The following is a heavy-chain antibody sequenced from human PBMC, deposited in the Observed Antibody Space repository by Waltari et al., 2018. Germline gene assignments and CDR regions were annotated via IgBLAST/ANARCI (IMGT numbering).Heavy chain of an antibody. CDR2: IYPGDSDT. D-gene: IGHD2-21*01. J-gene: IGHJ6*02. Sequence: EVQLVQSGAEVKKPGESLKISCKGSGYSFTSYWIGWVRQMPGKGLEWMGIIYPGDSDTSYSPSFQGQVTISADKSISTAYLQWSSLKASDTAMYYCARQNTYCGGDCYYGMDVWGQGTTVTVSS. CDR1: GYSFTSYW. V-gene: IGHV5-51*01. CDR3: ARQNTYCGGDCYYGMDV.